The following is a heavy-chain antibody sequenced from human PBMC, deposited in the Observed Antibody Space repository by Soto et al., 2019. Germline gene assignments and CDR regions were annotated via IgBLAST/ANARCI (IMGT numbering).Heavy chain of an antibody. CDR1: GGSISSSSYY. CDR2: IYYSGST. CDR3: AGGDIVVVPALFQH. D-gene: IGHD2-2*01. Sequence: QLQLQESGPGLVKPSETLSLTCTVSGGSISSSSYYWGWIRQPPGKGLEWIGSIYYSGSTYYNPSLKSRVTISVDTSKNQFSLKLSSVTAADTAVYYCAGGDIVVVPALFQHWGQGTLVTVSS. J-gene: IGHJ1*01. V-gene: IGHV4-39*01.